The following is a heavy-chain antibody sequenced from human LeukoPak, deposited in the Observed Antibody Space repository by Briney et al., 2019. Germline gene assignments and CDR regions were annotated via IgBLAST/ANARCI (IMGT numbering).Heavy chain of an antibody. Sequence: PSQTLSLTCTVSGGSISSGSYYWTWIRQPAGKGLELIGRIYTNGNTNYNPSLKSRVTISVDTSKNQFSLKLSSVTAADTAVYYCARGLKHPGISYYGDPPWFDPWGQGTLVTVSS. V-gene: IGHV4-61*02. CDR3: ARGLKHPGISYYGDPPWFDP. J-gene: IGHJ5*02. CDR1: GGSISSGSYY. D-gene: IGHD4-17*01. CDR2: IYTNGNT.